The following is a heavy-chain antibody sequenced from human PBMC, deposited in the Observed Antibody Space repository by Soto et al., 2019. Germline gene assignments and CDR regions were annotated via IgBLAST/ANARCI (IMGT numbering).Heavy chain of an antibody. CDR1: GYTFSSYA. D-gene: IGHD3-22*01. Sequence: QVQLVESGGGVVQPGTSLRLSCVASGYTFSSYAMHWVRRAPSKGQEWVAVTSNDGSDKSYADSVKGRFTISRDDSQNTLYLQMNSLRVEDTAVYYCARGAMIVVGIDAFDVWGQGTMVTVSS. CDR2: TSNDGSDK. CDR3: ARGAMIVVGIDAFDV. J-gene: IGHJ3*01. V-gene: IGHV3-30-3*01.